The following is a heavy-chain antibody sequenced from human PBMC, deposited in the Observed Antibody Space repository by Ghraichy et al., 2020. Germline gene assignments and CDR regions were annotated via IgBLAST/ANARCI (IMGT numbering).Heavy chain of an antibody. CDR1: GFTFSSYS. D-gene: IGHD3-3*01. CDR3: ARDQLDDFWSGYYPGLPDV. Sequence: GGSLRLSCAASGFTFSSYSMNWVRQAPGKGLEWVSYISSSSSTIYYADSVKGRFTISRDNAKNSLYLQMNSLRDEDTAVYYCARDQLDDFWSGYYPGLPDVWCQGTTVIISS. CDR2: ISSSSSTI. J-gene: IGHJ6*02. V-gene: IGHV3-48*02.